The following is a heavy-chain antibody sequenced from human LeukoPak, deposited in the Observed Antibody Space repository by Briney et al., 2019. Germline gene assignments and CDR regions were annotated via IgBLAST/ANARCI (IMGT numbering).Heavy chain of an antibody. J-gene: IGHJ6*02. D-gene: IGHD5-18*01. Sequence: PSQTLSLTCTVSGGSISSGGYYWSWIRQPPGKGLEWIGEINHSGSTNYNPSLKSRVTISVDTSKNQFSLKLSSVTAADTAVYYCARARIRTSGSYYYYGMDVWGQGTTVTVSS. CDR2: INHSGST. V-gene: IGHV4-30-2*01. CDR3: ARARIRTSGSYYYYGMDV. CDR1: GGSISSGGYY.